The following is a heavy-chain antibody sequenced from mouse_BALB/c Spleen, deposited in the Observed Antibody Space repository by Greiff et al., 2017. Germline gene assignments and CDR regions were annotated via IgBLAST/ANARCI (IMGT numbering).Heavy chain of an antibody. CDR1: GYSITSGYY. J-gene: IGHJ4*01. V-gene: IGHV3-6*02. CDR2: ISYDGSN. CDR3: AITTVVATDYDMDY. D-gene: IGHD1-1*01. Sequence: EVKLQESGPGLVKPSQSLSLTCSVTGYSITSGYYWNWIRQFPGNKLEWMGYISYDGSNNYNPSLKNRISITRDTSKNQFFLKLNSVTTEDTATYYCAITTVVATDYDMDYWGQGTSVTVS.